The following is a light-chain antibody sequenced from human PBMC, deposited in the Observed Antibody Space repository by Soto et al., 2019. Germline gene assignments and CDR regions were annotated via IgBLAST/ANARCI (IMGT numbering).Light chain of an antibody. CDR1: QSISSW. J-gene: IGKJ1*01. V-gene: IGKV1-5*01. Sequence: DIQMTQSPSTLSASVGDRVTITCRASQSISSWLACYQQKPGKAPKLLIYDASSLESGVPSRFSGSGSGPEFTLPIRSLQPDDFATYYCQQYNSYSGTVGQGTKVDSK. CDR2: DAS. CDR3: QQYNSYSGT.